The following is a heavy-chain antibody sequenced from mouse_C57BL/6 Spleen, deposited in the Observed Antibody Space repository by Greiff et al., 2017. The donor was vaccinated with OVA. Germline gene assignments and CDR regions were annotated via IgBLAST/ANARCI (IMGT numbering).Heavy chain of an antibody. CDR2: ISNGGGST. D-gene: IGHD2-3*01. V-gene: IGHV5-12*01. CDR1: GFTFSDYY. CDR3: ARWGLLRGYFDV. Sequence: EVKLEESGGGLVQPGGSLKLSCAASGFTFSDYYMYWVRQTPEKRLEWVAYISNGGGSTYYPDTVKGRFTISRDHAKNTRYLQMSRRKSEDTAMDYCARWGLLRGYFDVWGTGTTVTVSS. J-gene: IGHJ1*03.